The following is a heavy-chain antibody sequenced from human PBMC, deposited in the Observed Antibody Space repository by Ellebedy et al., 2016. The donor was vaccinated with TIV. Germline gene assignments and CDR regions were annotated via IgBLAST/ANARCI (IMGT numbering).Heavy chain of an antibody. CDR3: ARDDLEDFWSGYPDY. CDR2: VNPSGGST. CDR1: GYTFTRYY. J-gene: IGHJ4*02. Sequence: AASVKVSCKASGYTFTRYYMHWVRQAPGQGLEWMGIVNPSGGSTSYAQKLQGRVTMTRDTSTSTVYMELSSLRSEDTAVYYCARDDLEDFWSGYPDYWGQGTQVTVSS. D-gene: IGHD3-3*01. V-gene: IGHV1-46*04.